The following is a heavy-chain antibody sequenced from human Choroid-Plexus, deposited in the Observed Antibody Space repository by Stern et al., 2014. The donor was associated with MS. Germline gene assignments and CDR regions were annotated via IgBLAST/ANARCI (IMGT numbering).Heavy chain of an antibody. CDR2: VSYDGSNK. Sequence: MQLVESGGGVVQPGRPLRLSCVASGFTFGSCAMHWVRQAPGKGLEWVAGVSYDGSNKYYADSVKGRFTISRDNSQNTLYMQMSSLRPEDTAVYYCAKDRQYVTYF. V-gene: IGHV3-30*18. D-gene: IGHD2-2*01. CDR1: GFTFGSCA. J-gene: IGHJ2*01. CDR3: AKDRQYVTYF.